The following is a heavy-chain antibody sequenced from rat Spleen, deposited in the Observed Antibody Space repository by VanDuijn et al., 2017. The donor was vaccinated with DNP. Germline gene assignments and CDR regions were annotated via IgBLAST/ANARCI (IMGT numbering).Heavy chain of an antibody. J-gene: IGHJ2*01. D-gene: IGHD1-7*01. Sequence: EVKLVETGGGLVQPGRSLKLSCVASGFTFSNYGMAWVRQAPKKGLEWVASISASGGSTSYRDSVKGRFTISRDNAKSTLYLQMNSLRSEDTATYYCARRRYGYGLFDYWGQGVMVTVSS. CDR2: ISASGGST. V-gene: IGHV5S13*01. CDR3: ARRRYGYGLFDY. CDR1: GFTFSNYG.